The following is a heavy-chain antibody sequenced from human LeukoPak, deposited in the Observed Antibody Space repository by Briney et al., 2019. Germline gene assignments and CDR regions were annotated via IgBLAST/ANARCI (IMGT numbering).Heavy chain of an antibody. CDR2: INSDGSST. CDR1: GFTFSSTW. Sequence: PGGSLRLSCTASGFTFSSTWMHWVRQAPGKGLVWVSRINSDGSSTIYADSVKGRFTISRDNAKNTLYLQMNSLSAEDTAVYYCARDHRGYSGYGDYYYYMDVWGKGTTVTVSS. V-gene: IGHV3-74*01. D-gene: IGHD5-12*01. J-gene: IGHJ6*03. CDR3: ARDHRGYSGYGDYYYYMDV.